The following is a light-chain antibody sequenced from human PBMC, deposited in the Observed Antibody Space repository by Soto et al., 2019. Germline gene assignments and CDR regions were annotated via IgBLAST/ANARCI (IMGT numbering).Light chain of an antibody. V-gene: IGKV1-12*01. Sequence: DLQMTQSPSSVSASVGDRVTITCRASQGISNWLAWYQQKAGKAPKLLIYATSPLQSGVPSRFRGSGAGTEFTLTISSLQPDDVATYYCQQANSFPYTFGQGTKLEIK. J-gene: IGKJ2*01. CDR3: QQANSFPYT. CDR2: ATS. CDR1: QGISNW.